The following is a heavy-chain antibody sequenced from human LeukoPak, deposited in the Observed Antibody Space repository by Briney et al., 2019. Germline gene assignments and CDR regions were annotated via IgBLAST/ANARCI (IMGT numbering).Heavy chain of an antibody. CDR3: ARGKTRYCSGGSCHRWTPRYYYYMDV. Sequence: PSETLSLTCTVSGGSISSYYWSWIRQPPGKGLEWIGYIYYSGSTNYNPSLKSRVTISVDTSKNQFSLKLSSVTAADTAVYYCARGKTRYCSGGSCHRWTPRYYYYMDVWGKGTTVTVSS. J-gene: IGHJ6*03. D-gene: IGHD2-15*01. V-gene: IGHV4-59*01. CDR1: GGSISSYY. CDR2: IYYSGST.